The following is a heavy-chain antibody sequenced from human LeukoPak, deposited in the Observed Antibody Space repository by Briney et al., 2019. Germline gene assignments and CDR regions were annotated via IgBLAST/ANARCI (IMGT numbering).Heavy chain of an antibody. J-gene: IGHJ6*03. D-gene: IGHD3-9*01. V-gene: IGHV3-23*01. Sequence: AGGSLRLSCAASGFIFSSYAMSWVRQAPGKGLEWVSGISGSGANTDYADSVKGRFAISRDNSKNTLYLQMNSLRAEDTAVYYCAKAHYYDILTGTLDYYMDVWGKGTTVTVSS. CDR1: GFIFSSYA. CDR2: ISGSGANT. CDR3: AKAHYYDILTGTLDYYMDV.